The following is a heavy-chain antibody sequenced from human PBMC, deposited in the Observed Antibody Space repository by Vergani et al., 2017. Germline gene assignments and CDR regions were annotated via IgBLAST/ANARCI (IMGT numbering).Heavy chain of an antibody. CDR2: INPNSGCT. D-gene: IGHD2-8*01. CDR3: ARIGGYCTNGVCYTDDY. Sequence: QVQLVQSGAEVQKPGASVKVSCKASGYTFTGYYMHWVRQAPGQGLEWMGWINPNSGCTNYAQKFQGRVTMTRDTSISTAYMELSRLRSDDTAVYYCARIGGYCTNGVCYTDDYWGQGTLVTVSS. J-gene: IGHJ4*02. CDR1: GYTFTGYY. V-gene: IGHV1-2*02.